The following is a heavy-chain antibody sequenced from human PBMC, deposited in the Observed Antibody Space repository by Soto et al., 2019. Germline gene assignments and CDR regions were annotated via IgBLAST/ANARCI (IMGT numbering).Heavy chain of an antibody. CDR2: ISAYNGNT. CDR1: GYTFTSYG. Sequence: QVQLVQSGAEVKKPGASVKVSCKASGYTFTSYGISWARQAPGQGLEWMGWISAYNGNTNYAQKLQGRVTMTTDTSTSTAYMELRSLRSDDTAVYYCARTEFSGWPGDWFDPWGQGTLVTVSS. CDR3: ARTEFSGWPGDWFDP. D-gene: IGHD6-19*01. J-gene: IGHJ5*02. V-gene: IGHV1-18*01.